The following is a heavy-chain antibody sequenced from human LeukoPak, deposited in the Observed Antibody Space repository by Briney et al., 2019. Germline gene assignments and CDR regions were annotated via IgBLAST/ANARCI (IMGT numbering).Heavy chain of an antibody. CDR1: GGTFSSYA. Sequence: ASVKVSCNASGGTFSSYAISWVRQAPGQGLEWMGRIIPIFGTANYAHKFQGRVTITTDESTSTAYMELSSLRSEDTAVYYCARGPWDYDSSGYPEYWGQGTLVTVSS. J-gene: IGHJ4*02. CDR3: ARGPWDYDSSGYPEY. V-gene: IGHV1-69*05. D-gene: IGHD3-22*01. CDR2: IIPIFGTA.